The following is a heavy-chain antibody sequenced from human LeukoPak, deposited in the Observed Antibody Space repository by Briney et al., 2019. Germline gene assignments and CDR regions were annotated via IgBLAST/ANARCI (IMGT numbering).Heavy chain of an antibody. CDR1: GFTFSSYA. CDR3: ARVVDGGSSWYSPMEY. D-gene: IGHD6-13*01. J-gene: IGHJ4*02. V-gene: IGHV3-30-3*01. Sequence: GRSLTLSCAASGFTFSSYAMDRVRQAPGKGLEWVAVVSYDETKKDYADSVKGRFTISRDNSRNTLYLQMNSLRAEDTAVYYCARVVDGGSSWYSPMEYWGQGTLVTVSS. CDR2: VSYDETKK.